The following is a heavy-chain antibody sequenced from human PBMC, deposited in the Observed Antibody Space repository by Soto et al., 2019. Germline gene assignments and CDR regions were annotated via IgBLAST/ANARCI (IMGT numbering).Heavy chain of an antibody. CDR3: ARLITVVRGVIMDYYYYGMDV. D-gene: IGHD3-10*01. J-gene: IGHJ6*02. CDR1: GGSISSGGYY. CDR2: IYYGGST. Sequence: SETLSLTCTVSGGSISSGGYYWSWIRQHPGKGLEWIGYIYYGGSTYYNPSLKSRVTISVDTSKNQFSLKPSSVTAADTAVYYCARLITVVRGVIMDYYYYGMDVWGQGTTVTVSS. V-gene: IGHV4-31*03.